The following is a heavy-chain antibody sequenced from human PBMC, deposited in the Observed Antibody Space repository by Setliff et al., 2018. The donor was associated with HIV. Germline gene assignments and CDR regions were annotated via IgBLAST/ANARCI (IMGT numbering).Heavy chain of an antibody. D-gene: IGHD6-6*01. CDR3: ARDPAPSSSASYFQH. Sequence: ASVKVSCKASGYTFTSYYMHWVRQAPGQGLEWMGIINPSSGSTTYAQKFQGRVTMTRDTSTSTVYMEPSSLRSEVTAVYYCARDPAPSSSASYFQHWGQGTPVTVSS. CDR2: INPSSGST. CDR1: GYTFTSYY. J-gene: IGHJ1*01. V-gene: IGHV1-46*01.